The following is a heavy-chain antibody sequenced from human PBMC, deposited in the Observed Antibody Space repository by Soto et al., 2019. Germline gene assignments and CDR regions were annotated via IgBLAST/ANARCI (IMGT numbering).Heavy chain of an antibody. J-gene: IGHJ4*02. Sequence: SVKVSRKASGGTFSNYTSSRVRQAPGQGLEWMGRIIPILGIANYAQKFQGRVTITADKSTSTAYMELSSLRSEDTAVYYCASLYSGYDLDYWGQGTLVTVSS. CDR2: IIPILGIA. CDR3: ASLYSGYDLDY. D-gene: IGHD5-12*01. CDR1: GGTFSNYT. V-gene: IGHV1-69*02.